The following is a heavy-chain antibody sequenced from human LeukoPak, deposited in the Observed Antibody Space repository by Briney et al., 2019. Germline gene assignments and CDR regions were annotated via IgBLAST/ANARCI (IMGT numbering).Heavy chain of an antibody. CDR3: ARALYSMTTVTTEYWFDY. Sequence: PSETLSLTCTVSGGSLNSYYWSWIRQPPGQGLEWIAYISYSGTASYNPSLKSRVTILVDTSKKQFSLKLSSVTAADTAVYYCARALYSMTTVTTEYWFDYWGQGTLVTVSS. CDR2: ISYSGTA. V-gene: IGHV4-59*01. CDR1: GGSLNSYY. J-gene: IGHJ4*02. D-gene: IGHD4-17*01.